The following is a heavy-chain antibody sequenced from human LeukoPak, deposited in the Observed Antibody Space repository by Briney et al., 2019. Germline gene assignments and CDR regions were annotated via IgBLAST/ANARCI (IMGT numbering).Heavy chain of an antibody. V-gene: IGHV3-9*01. J-gene: IGHJ4*02. Sequence: GGSLRLSCAASGFTFDDYAMHWVRQAPGKGLEWVSGISWNSGSIGYADSVKGRFTISRDNAKNPLYLQMNSLRAEDTALYYCAKSAATAYYFDYWGQGTLVTVSS. CDR3: AKSAATAYYFDY. D-gene: IGHD2-2*01. CDR2: ISWNSGSI. CDR1: GFTFDDYA.